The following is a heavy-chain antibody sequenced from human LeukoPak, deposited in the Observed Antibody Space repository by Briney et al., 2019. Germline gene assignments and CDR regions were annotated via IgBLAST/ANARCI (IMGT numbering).Heavy chain of an antibody. J-gene: IGHJ6*02. CDR2: ISSSSSYI. V-gene: IGHV3-21*01. Sequence: PGGSLRLSCAASGFTFSSYSMNWVRQAPGKGLEWVSSISSSSSYIYYADSVKGRFTISRDNAKNSLYLQMNSLRAEDTAVYYCARGGYGLGSYFYFYGMDVWGQETTVTVS. D-gene: IGHD3-10*01. CDR3: ARGGYGLGSYFYFYGMDV. CDR1: GFTFSSYS.